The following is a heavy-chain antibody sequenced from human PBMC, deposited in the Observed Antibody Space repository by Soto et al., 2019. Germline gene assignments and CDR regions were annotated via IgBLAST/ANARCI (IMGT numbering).Heavy chain of an antibody. CDR2: ISWNSGSI. CDR1: GFTFDDYA. D-gene: IGHD3-16*02. Sequence: EVQLVESEGGLVQPGRSLRLSCAASGFTFDDYAMHWVRQAPGKGLEWVSGISWNSGSIGYADSVKGRFTISRDNAKNSLYLQMNSLRAEGTALYYCAKDKGDYIWGSYRPSDYYYYMDGWGKGATVTVSS. V-gene: IGHV3-9*01. J-gene: IGHJ6*03. CDR3: AKDKGDYIWGSYRPSDYYYYMDG.